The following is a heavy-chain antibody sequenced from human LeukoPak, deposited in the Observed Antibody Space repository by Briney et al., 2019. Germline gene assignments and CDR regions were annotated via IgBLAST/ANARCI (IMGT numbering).Heavy chain of an antibody. D-gene: IGHD3-22*01. J-gene: IGHJ3*02. CDR2: SSSGSTI. CDR1: GFTFSIYE. V-gene: IGHV3-48*03. Sequence: GGSLRLSCAASGFTFSIYEMNWVRQAPGKGLEWVSSSSGSTIYYADSVKGRFTISRDNAKNSLYLQMNSLRAEDTALYYCARAADDIDAFDIWGQGTMVTVSS. CDR3: ARAADDIDAFDI.